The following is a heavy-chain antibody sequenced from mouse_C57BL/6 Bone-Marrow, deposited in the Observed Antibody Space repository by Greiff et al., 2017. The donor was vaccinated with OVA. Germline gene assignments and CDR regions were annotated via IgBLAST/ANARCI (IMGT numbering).Heavy chain of an antibody. CDR1: GFTFSDAW. J-gene: IGHJ2*01. Sequence: EVQRVESGGGLVQPGGSMKLSCAASGFTFSDAWMDWVRQSPEKGLEWVAEIRNKANNHATYYAESVKGRFTISRDDSKSSVYLQMKSLRAEDTGIYYCSRGGNYYFDYWGQGTTLTVSS. CDR2: IRNKANNHAT. V-gene: IGHV6-6*01. D-gene: IGHD2-1*01. CDR3: SRGGNYYFDY.